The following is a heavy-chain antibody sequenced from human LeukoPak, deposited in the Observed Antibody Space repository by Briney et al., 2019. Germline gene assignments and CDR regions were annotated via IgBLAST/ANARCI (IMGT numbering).Heavy chain of an antibody. J-gene: IGHJ4*02. D-gene: IGHD3-10*01. Sequence: RASVKVSCKSSGYTFNGYYMHWVRQAPGQGLEWMGWINPNNGGTKYAQNFQGRVTMTRDTSISTAYMELDRLRFDDTAVYYCARDSGEVPDYWGQGTLVTVSP. V-gene: IGHV1-2*02. CDR2: INPNNGGT. CDR1: GYTFNGYY. CDR3: ARDSGEVPDY.